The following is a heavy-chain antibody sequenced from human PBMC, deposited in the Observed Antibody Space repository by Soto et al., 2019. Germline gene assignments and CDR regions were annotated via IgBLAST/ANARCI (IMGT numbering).Heavy chain of an antibody. CDR1: KFTFSSYS. CDR3: ARTALRRPITASGDFDP. V-gene: IGHV3-30-3*01. D-gene: IGHD1-20*01. CDR2: ISYNGTNK. J-gene: IGHJ5*02. Sequence: ESGGGMVQPGRSLRLSCAASKFTFSSYSMHWVRQAPGKGLEWVAVISYNGTNKFYADSVKGRFTISRDNSKSILYLQMNSMRAADTAVYYCARTALRRPITASGDFDPWGQGTLVIVSS.